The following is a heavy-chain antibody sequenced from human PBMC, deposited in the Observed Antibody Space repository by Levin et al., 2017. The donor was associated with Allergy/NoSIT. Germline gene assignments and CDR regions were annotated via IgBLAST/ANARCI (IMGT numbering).Heavy chain of an antibody. J-gene: IGHJ4*02. CDR1: GDSITSGGYY. CDR3: ARAVGGSWIDY. V-gene: IGHV4-31*03. CDR2: IYYTGST. Sequence: PSETLSLTCTVSGDSITSGGYYWSWIRQHPEKGLEWIGYIYYTGSTFYNPSLESRTTISADTSKNQFSLKLTAVTAADTAVYYCARAVGGSWIDYWGQGTLVTVSS. D-gene: IGHD2-15*01.